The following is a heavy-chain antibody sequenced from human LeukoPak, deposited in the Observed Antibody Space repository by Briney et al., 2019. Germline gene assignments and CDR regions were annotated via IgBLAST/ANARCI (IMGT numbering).Heavy chain of an antibody. CDR3: TRISSSPAALYYYYMDV. D-gene: IGHD6-6*01. V-gene: IGHV3-49*04. Sequence: GGSLRLSCTASGFTFGDNPLNWVRQAPGKGLEWVGLIRSDRYGGTSEYVASVNGRFSISRDDSRNILYLEMNSLRNEDTAVYFCTRISSSPAALYYYYMDVWAKGSRSPSP. CDR2: IRSDRYGGTS. J-gene: IGHJ6*03. CDR1: GFTFGDNP.